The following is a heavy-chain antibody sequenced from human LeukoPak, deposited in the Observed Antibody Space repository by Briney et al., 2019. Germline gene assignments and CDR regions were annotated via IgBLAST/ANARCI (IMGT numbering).Heavy chain of an antibody. J-gene: IGHJ5*02. CDR3: AKGACSSTSCYTDNWFDP. CDR1: GFTFDDYA. D-gene: IGHD2-2*02. CDR2: ISWNSGSI. V-gene: IGHV3-9*01. Sequence: GGSLRLSCAASGFTFDDYAMHWVRQAPGKGLEWTSGISWNSGSIGYADSVKGRFTISRDNAKNSLYLQMNSLRAEDTALYYCAKGACSSTSCYTDNWFDPWGQGTLVTVSS.